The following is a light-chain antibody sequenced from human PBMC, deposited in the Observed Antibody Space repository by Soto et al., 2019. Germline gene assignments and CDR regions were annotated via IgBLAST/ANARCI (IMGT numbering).Light chain of an antibody. V-gene: IGKV1-6*01. J-gene: IGKJ1*01. Sequence: AIQMTQSPSSLSASVGDRVTISCRASQGIGNALGWYQQKPEKPPKVLIYGASNLQSGVPPRFSGSGSGTDFTLAISRLQPEDSATYYCLQDINYPWTFGQGTKVDIK. CDR2: GAS. CDR1: QGIGNA. CDR3: LQDINYPWT.